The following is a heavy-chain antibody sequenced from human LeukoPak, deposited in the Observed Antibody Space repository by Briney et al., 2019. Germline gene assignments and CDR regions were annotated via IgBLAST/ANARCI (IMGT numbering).Heavy chain of an antibody. CDR1: GYTFTSYY. CDR3: ARASWGGILDY. J-gene: IGHJ4*02. CDR2: INPSGGRT. V-gene: IGHV1-46*01. Sequence: GASVKVSCKASGYTFTSYYMHWVRQAPGRALEWMGMINPSGGRTTYAQKFQGRVTMTRDTSTNTVYMELSSLRSEDTAVYYCARASWGGILDYWGQGTLVTVSS. D-gene: IGHD3-16*01.